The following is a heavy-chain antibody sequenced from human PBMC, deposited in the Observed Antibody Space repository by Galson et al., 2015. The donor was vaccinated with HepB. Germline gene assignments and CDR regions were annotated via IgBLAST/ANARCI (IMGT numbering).Heavy chain of an antibody. Sequence: SVKVSCKASGGTFSSYTISWVRQAPGQGLEWMGRFIPILGIANYAQKFQGRVTITADKSTSTAYMELSSLRSEDTAVYYCARGEWGYCSGGSCYSIDYWGQGTLVTVSS. J-gene: IGHJ4*02. V-gene: IGHV1-69*02. CDR3: ARGEWGYCSGGSCYSIDY. CDR2: FIPILGIA. CDR1: GGTFSSYT. D-gene: IGHD2-15*01.